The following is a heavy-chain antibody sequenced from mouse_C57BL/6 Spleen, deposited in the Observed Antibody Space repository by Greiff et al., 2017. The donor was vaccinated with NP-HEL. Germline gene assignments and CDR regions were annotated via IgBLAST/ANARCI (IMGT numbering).Heavy chain of an antibody. CDR1: GYTFTSYW. CDR2: INPSSGYT. Sequence: VQLQQSGAELAKPGASVKLSCKASGYTFTSYWMHWVKQRPGQGLEWIGYINPSSGYTKYNQKFKDKATLTADKSSSTAYMQLSSLTYEDSAVYYCASLYGSSYDYFDYWGQGTTLTVSS. D-gene: IGHD1-1*01. V-gene: IGHV1-7*01. CDR3: ASLYGSSYDYFDY. J-gene: IGHJ2*01.